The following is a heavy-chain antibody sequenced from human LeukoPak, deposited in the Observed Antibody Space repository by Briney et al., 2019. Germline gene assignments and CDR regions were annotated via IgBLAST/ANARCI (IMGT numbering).Heavy chain of an antibody. D-gene: IGHD3-22*01. CDR2: ISGSGGST. Sequence: GGSLRLSCAASGFTFSSYAMSWVRQAPGKGLEWVSAISGSGGSTYYADSVKGRFTISRDNSKNTLYLQMNSLRAEDTAVYYCAEVYYDSSGYYSPFDYWGQGTLVTVSS. V-gene: IGHV3-23*01. CDR1: GFTFSSYA. CDR3: AEVYYDSSGYYSPFDY. J-gene: IGHJ4*02.